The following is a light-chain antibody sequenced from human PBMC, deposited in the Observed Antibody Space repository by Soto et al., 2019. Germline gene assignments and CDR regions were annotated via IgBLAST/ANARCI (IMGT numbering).Light chain of an antibody. Sequence: QSALTQPASVSGSPGQSITISCTGTSSDVGGYNYVSWYQQHPGKAPKLMIYDVSNRPSGVSNRFSGSKSDNTASQTISGLQAEDEADYCCSSYTSSSTPVVFGGGTKLTVL. CDR1: SSDVGGYNY. V-gene: IGLV2-14*01. J-gene: IGLJ2*01. CDR2: DVS. CDR3: SSYTSSSTPVV.